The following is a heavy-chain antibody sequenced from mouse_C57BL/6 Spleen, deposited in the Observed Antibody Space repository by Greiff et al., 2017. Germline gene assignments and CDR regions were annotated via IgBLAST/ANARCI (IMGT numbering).Heavy chain of an antibody. Sequence: QVQLQQSGAELMKPGASVKLSCTATGYTFTGYWIEWVKQRPGHGLEWIGEILPGSGSTNSNEKFKGKATFTADTSANTAYMQLSSLTTEDSAIYYCARAYIYYGNYGGGMDYWGQGTSVTVSS. D-gene: IGHD2-1*01. J-gene: IGHJ4*01. CDR1: GYTFTGYW. CDR2: ILPGSGST. V-gene: IGHV1-9*01. CDR3: ARAYIYYGNYGGGMDY.